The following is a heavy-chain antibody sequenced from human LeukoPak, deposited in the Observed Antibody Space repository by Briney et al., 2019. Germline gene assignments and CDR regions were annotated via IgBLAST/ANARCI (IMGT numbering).Heavy chain of an antibody. CDR3: AKPFGFLEWLYGGYFDS. D-gene: IGHD3-3*01. V-gene: IGHV3-53*01. CDR2: IYSGGST. CDR1: GFTVSSNY. J-gene: IGHJ4*02. Sequence: GGSLRLSCAASGFTVSSNYMSWVRQAPGKGLEWVSVIYSGGSTYYADSVKGRFTISRDNSKNTLYLQMHSLTAEDTAVYYCAKPFGFLEWLYGGYFDSWGQGTLVTVSS.